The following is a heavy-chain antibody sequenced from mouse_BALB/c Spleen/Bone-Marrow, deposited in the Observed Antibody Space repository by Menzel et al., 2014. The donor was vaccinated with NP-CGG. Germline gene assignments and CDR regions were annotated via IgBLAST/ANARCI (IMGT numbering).Heavy chain of an antibody. D-gene: IGHD2-14*01. CDR3: AKRGNYRYDFDY. Sequence: VQLQQSGPELVKLGASVKMSCKASGYTFTSSVMHWVKQKPGQGLEWIGYFNPYNDGSKYNEKFKGKATLTSDKSSSTAYMELSSLTSEDSAVYYCAKRGNYRYDFDYWGQGTTLTVSS. V-gene: IGHV1-14*01. CDR2: FNPYNDGS. CDR1: GYTFTSSV. J-gene: IGHJ2*01.